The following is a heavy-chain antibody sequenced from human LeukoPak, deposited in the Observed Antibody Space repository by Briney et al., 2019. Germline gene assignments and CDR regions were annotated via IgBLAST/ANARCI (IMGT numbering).Heavy chain of an antibody. D-gene: IGHD3-9*01. V-gene: IGHV3-9*01. J-gene: IGHJ4*02. Sequence: GGSLRLSCAASGFTFDDYAMHWVRQAPGKGLEWVSGISWNSGSIGYADSVKGRFTISRDNAKNSLYLQMNSLRAEDTAVYYCARDSRTYYDILTGYSTYYFDYWGQGTLVTVSS. CDR1: GFTFDDYA. CDR3: ARDSRTYYDILTGYSTYYFDY. CDR2: ISWNSGSI.